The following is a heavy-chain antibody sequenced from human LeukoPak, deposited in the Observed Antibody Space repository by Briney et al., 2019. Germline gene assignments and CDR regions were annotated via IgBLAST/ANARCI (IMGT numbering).Heavy chain of an antibody. CDR2: MKTDGSEK. Sequence: GGSLRLSCAASGFTFSSYWMSWVRQVPGKGLEWVANMKTDGSEKYYLDSVKGRFTISRDNAKNSLYLQMNSLRAEDTAVYYCASTSWELPDYWGQGTLVTVSS. CDR1: GFTFSSYW. CDR3: ASTSWELPDY. D-gene: IGHD1-26*01. V-gene: IGHV3-7*01. J-gene: IGHJ4*02.